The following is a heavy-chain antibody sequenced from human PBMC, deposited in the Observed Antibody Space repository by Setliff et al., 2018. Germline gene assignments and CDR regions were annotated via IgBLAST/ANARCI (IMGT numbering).Heavy chain of an antibody. V-gene: IGHV4-39*07. D-gene: IGHD3-9*01. J-gene: IGHJ4*02. Sequence: SETLSLTCTVSGDSISSGSYYWTWIRQPPGKGLEWIGSIYYSGSTYYNPSLKSRVTISVDTSKNQFSLRLSSVTAADTAVYYCARTLYDYDILTGPGYYFDYWGQGTQVTVSS. CDR3: ARTLYDYDILTGPGYYFDY. CDR2: IYYSGST. CDR1: GDSISSGSYY.